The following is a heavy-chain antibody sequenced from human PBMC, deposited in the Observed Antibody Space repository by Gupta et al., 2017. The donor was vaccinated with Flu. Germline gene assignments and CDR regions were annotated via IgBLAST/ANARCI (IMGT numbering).Heavy chain of an antibody. CDR1: GFNVHHYW. J-gene: IGHJ4*02. CDR2: INEAGTIT. Sequence: EVPVVESGGGLAQPGGSLRLYGAASGFNVHHYWMHWVRQVPGKGLVWVSRINEAGTITNYADSVKGRFTISRDNAKNTLYLQMNTLRAEDTALYYCVKDFSGNEDYWGQGTLVTVSP. CDR3: VKDFSGNEDY. D-gene: IGHD1-1*01. V-gene: IGHV3-74*01.